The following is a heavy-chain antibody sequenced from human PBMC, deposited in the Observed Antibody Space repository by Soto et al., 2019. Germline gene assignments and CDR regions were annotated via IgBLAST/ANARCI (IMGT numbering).Heavy chain of an antibody. CDR2: ISPYNGHT. CDR3: ARDLTIVPATHPRLENYGMDV. J-gene: IGHJ6*02. Sequence: QVQLVQSAGEVKKPGASVKVSCKASGYSFTSYGISWVRRPPGQGLEWMGWISPYNGHTQFVERFQGRVTMTTDTSTKTAYMELRNLRSDDTAHYYCARDLTIVPATHPRLENYGMDVWGQGTTVIVSS. D-gene: IGHD2-2*01. CDR1: GYSFTSYG. V-gene: IGHV1-18*01.